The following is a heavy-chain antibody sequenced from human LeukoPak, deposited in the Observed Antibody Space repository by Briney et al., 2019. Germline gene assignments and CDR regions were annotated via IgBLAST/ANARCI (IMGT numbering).Heavy chain of an antibody. CDR1: GGFISSYY. CDR2: IYSSGST. J-gene: IGHJ4*02. CDR3: AREERAYGGNSFDY. Sequence: SETLSLTCTVSGGFISSYYWTWIRQPAGKGLEWIGRIYSSGSTNYNPSLKSRVTMSVDTSKNQFSLKLSSVTAADTAVYYCAREERAYGGNSFDYWGQGSLVTVSS. V-gene: IGHV4-4*07. D-gene: IGHD4-23*01.